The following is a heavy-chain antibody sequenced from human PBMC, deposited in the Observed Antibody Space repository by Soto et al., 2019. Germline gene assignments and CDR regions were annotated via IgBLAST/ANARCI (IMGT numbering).Heavy chain of an antibody. J-gene: IGHJ4*02. CDR3: AHRNQWLVHFDY. CDR2: IYWDDDK. V-gene: IGHV2-5*02. D-gene: IGHD6-19*01. Sequence: WIRQPPGKALEWLALIYWDDDKRYSPSLKSRLTITKDTSKNQVVLTMTNMDPVDTATYYCAHRNQWLVHFDYWGQGTLVTVSS.